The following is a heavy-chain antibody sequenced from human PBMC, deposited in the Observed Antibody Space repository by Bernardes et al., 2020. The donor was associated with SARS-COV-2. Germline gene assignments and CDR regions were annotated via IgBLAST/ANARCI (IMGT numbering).Heavy chain of an antibody. CDR1: GGSFSGYY. CDR2: INHSGST. Sequence: SETLSLTCAVYGGSFSGYYWSWIRQPPGKGLEWIGEINHSGSTNYNPSLKSRVTISVDTSKNQFSLKLSSVTAADTAVYYCARGYCSSTSCSGYYYYYGMDVWGQGTTVTVSS. V-gene: IGHV4-34*01. J-gene: IGHJ6*02. CDR3: ARGYCSSTSCSGYYYYYGMDV. D-gene: IGHD2-2*01.